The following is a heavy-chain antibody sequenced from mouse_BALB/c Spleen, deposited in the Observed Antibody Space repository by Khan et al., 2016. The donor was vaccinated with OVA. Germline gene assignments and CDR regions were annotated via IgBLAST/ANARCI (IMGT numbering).Heavy chain of an antibody. V-gene: IGHV1-77*01. CDR3: ARRNYCGYTFAY. Sequence: QVQLQQSGAELARPGASVKLSCKASGYTFTDYYINWVKQRPGQGLEWIGEISPGSGDTYYTEKFKGKATLTADTSSSTVYMKLSSLTAEASAVYFCARRNYCGYTFAYWGQGTLVTVSA. J-gene: IGHJ3*01. CDR1: GYTFTDYY. D-gene: IGHD1-2*01. CDR2: ISPGSGDT.